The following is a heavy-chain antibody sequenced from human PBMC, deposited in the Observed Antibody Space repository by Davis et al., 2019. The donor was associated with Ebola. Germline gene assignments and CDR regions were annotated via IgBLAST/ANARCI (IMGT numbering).Heavy chain of an antibody. CDR3: ASGTGYYDSRGPSGYFDL. V-gene: IGHV4-39*07. CDR2: IYYSGST. D-gene: IGHD3-22*01. CDR1: GGSISSSSYY. J-gene: IGHJ2*01. Sequence: PSETLSLTCTVSGGSISSSSYYWGWIRQPPGKGLEWIGSIYYSGSTYYNPSLKSRVTISVDRSKNQFSLKLSSVTAADTAVYYCASGTGYYDSRGPSGYFDLWGRGTLVTVSS.